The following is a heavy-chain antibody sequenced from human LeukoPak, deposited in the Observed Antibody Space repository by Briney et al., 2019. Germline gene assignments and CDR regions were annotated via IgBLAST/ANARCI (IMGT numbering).Heavy chain of an antibody. CDR3: ARVDLAGMDV. Sequence: GGSLRLSCAASGFTFSSYEMNWVRQAPGKGLEWVSYMSGSGNTIYYADSVKARFTISRDNAKNSLFLQMNSLRVEDTAVYYCARVDLAGMDVWGQGTTATVSS. V-gene: IGHV3-48*03. CDR1: GFTFSSYE. CDR2: MSGSGNTI. J-gene: IGHJ6*02.